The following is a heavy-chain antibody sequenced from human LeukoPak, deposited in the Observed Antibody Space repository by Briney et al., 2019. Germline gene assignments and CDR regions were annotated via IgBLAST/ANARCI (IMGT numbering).Heavy chain of an antibody. CDR1: GFTFSSYG. Sequence: GRSLRLSCAASGFTFSSYGMHWVRQAPGKGLEWVAVISYDGSNKYYADSVKGRFTISRDNSKNTLYLQMNSLRAEDTAVYYCAKGGGLGYSGYDSPYYFDYWGQGTLVTVSS. D-gene: IGHD5-12*01. J-gene: IGHJ4*02. CDR2: ISYDGSNK. V-gene: IGHV3-30*18. CDR3: AKGGGLGYSGYDSPYYFDY.